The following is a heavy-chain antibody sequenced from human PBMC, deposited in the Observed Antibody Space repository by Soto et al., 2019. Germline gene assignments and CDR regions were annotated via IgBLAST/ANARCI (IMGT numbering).Heavy chain of an antibody. Sequence: QVQLVQSGAEEKKPGASVKVSCKASGYTFTSYAMHWVRQAPGQRLEWMGWINAGNGNTKYSQKFQGRVTITRDTSASTAYMELSSLRSEDTAEYYCARGEKVVWFSAFDIWGQGTMVTVSS. D-gene: IGHD2-15*01. J-gene: IGHJ3*02. CDR1: GYTFTSYA. V-gene: IGHV1-3*05. CDR3: ARGEKVVWFSAFDI. CDR2: INAGNGNT.